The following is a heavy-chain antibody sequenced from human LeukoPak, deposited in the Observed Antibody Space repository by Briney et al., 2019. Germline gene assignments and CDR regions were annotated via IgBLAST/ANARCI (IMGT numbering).Heavy chain of an antibody. CDR3: ARVLGIYCSGGSCYPSGMDV. D-gene: IGHD2-15*01. CDR1: GYTFTSYG. Sequence: ASVKVSCKASGYTFTSYGISWVRQAPGQGLEWMGWISAYNGNTNYAQKLQGRVTMTTDTSTSTAYMELRSLRSDDTAVYYCARVLGIYCSGGSCYPSGMDVWGKGTTVTISS. J-gene: IGHJ6*04. CDR2: ISAYNGNT. V-gene: IGHV1-18*01.